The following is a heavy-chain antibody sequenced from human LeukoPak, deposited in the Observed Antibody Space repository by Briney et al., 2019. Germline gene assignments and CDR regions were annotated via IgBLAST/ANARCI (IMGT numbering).Heavy chain of an antibody. D-gene: IGHD3-9*01. CDR2: IRYDGSNK. CDR1: GFTFSSYG. V-gene: IGHV3-30*02. Sequence: PGWSLRLSCAASGFTFSSYGMHWVRQAPGKGLEWVAFIRYDGSNKYYADSVKGRFTISRDNSKNTLYLQMNSLRAEDTAVYYCAKDSTHPYYDILTGYPDYWGQGTLVTVSS. CDR3: AKDSTHPYYDILTGYPDY. J-gene: IGHJ4*02.